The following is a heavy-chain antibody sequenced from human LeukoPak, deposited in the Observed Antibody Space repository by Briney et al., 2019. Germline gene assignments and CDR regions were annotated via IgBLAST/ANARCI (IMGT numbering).Heavy chain of an antibody. CDR3: ARNRQYYYDSSGYPSSVDY. Sequence: SVKVSCKASGGTFSSYAISWVRQAPGQGLEWMGRIIPILGIANYAQKFQGRVTITADKSTSTAYMELSSLRSDDTAVYYCARNRQYYYDSSGYPSSVDYWGQGTLVTVSS. V-gene: IGHV1-69*04. J-gene: IGHJ4*02. D-gene: IGHD3-22*01. CDR1: GGTFSSYA. CDR2: IIPILGIA.